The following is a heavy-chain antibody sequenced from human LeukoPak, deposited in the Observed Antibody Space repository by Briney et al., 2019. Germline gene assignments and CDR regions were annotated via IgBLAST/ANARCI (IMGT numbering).Heavy chain of an antibody. CDR2: ISRSSSTI. V-gene: IGHV3-48*01. CDR3: ARNPDRNYYYYYGMDV. Sequence: GGSLRLSCAASGFTFSSYSMNWVRQAPGKGLEWVSYISRSSSTISYADSVKGRFTISRDNAKNTLYLQMNSLRAEDTAVYYCARNPDRNYYYYYGMDVWGQGTTVTVSS. CDR1: GFTFSSYS. J-gene: IGHJ6*02. D-gene: IGHD3-22*01.